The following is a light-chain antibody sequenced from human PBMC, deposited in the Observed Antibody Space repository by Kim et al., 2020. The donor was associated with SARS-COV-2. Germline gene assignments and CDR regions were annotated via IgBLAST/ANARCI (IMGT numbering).Light chain of an antibody. CDR2: DTS. CDR1: QSVTSSY. Sequence: SPGERATLSCRASQSVTSSYLAWYQQKPGQAPRLLIYDTSSRATGIPDRFSGSGSGTDFTLTISRLEPEDFVVYYCQHYTSSPETFGQGTKVDIK. CDR3: QHYTSSPET. V-gene: IGKV3-20*01. J-gene: IGKJ1*01.